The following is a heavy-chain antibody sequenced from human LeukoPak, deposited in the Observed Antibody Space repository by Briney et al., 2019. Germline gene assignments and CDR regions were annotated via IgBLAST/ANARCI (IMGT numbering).Heavy chain of an antibody. CDR3: AKDRIIISFGDVSKH. D-gene: IGHD3-10*01. V-gene: IGHV3-30*18. Sequence: GGSLRLSCAASGFIFSGYDMHWVRQAPGKGLEWVALMSHDGNYKHYADSVKGRFTISRDNSKNTLYLQMNSLRVEDAAVYYCAKDRIIISFGDVSKHWGQGTLVTVSS. CDR2: MSHDGNYK. CDR1: GFIFSGYD. J-gene: IGHJ1*01.